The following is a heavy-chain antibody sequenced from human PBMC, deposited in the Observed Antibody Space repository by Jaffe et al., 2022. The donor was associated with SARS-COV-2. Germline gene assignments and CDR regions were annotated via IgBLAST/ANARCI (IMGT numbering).Heavy chain of an antibody. Sequence: EVQLVESGGGLVQPGGSLRLSCAVSGLTVSSSYMSWVRQAPGKGLEWVSVIYAGGSTYYADSVKGRFTISRDNSRNILYLQMSSLRVEDTALYHCVGVDRYSSKPPNLYGMDVWGQGTTVTVSS. CDR1: GLTVSSSY. CDR2: IYAGGST. D-gene: IGHD6-19*01. CDR3: VGVDRYSSKPPNLYGMDV. J-gene: IGHJ6*02. V-gene: IGHV3-66*02.